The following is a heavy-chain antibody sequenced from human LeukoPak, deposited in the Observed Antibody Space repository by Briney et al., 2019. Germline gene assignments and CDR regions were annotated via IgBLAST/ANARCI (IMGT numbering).Heavy chain of an antibody. Sequence: GGSLRLSCVASGFTFSSYWMAWVRQAPGKGLEWVGNTNQDGSEKNYVHSVKGRLTTSRDNAKNSLCLQMNSLRAEDTAVYNCARDRGYSTFDMWGQGTMVTVSS. D-gene: IGHD5-18*01. CDR2: TNQDGSEK. V-gene: IGHV3-7*05. CDR3: ARDRGYSTFDM. J-gene: IGHJ3*02. CDR1: GFTFSSYW.